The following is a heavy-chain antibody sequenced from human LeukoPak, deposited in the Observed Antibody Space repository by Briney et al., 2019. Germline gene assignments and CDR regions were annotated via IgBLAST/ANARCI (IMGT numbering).Heavy chain of an antibody. V-gene: IGHV3-9*01. CDR3: AKDGGASTATHAFDI. D-gene: IGHD5-18*01. CDR2: ISWNSGSI. Sequence: GRSLRLSCAASGFTFDDYAMHWVRQAPGKGLEWVSGISWNSGSIGYADSVKGRFTISRDNANNSLYLQMNSLRAEDTALYYCAKDGGASTATHAFDIWGQGAMVTVSS. J-gene: IGHJ3*02. CDR1: GFTFDDYA.